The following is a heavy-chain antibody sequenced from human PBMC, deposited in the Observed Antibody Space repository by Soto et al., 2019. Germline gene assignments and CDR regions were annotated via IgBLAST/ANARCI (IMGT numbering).Heavy chain of an antibody. CDR1: GGAFSSYA. V-gene: IGHV1-69*12. CDR3: ARGHRFYYGMDV. CDR2: IIPMFATT. J-gene: IGHJ6*02. Sequence: QVQLVQSGAEVKKPGSSVKVSCKASGGAFSSYAISWVRQAPGQGLEWMGGIIPMFATTNYAQKFQGRVMITADESTSTAYMELSSLRSEDTALYYCARGHRFYYGMDVWGRGTTVTVSS.